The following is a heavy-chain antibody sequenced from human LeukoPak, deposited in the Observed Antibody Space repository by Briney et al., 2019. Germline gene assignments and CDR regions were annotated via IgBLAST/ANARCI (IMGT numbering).Heavy chain of an antibody. CDR1: GFTFSSYG. Sequence: PGGSLRLSCAASGFTFSSYGMHWVRQAPGKGLEWVAVIWYDGSNKYYADSVKGRFTISRDNSKNTLYLQMNSLRAEDTAVYYCARDYAEYSSSSWGQGTLVTVSS. CDR3: ARDYAEYSSSS. V-gene: IGHV3-33*01. D-gene: IGHD6-6*01. CDR2: IWYDGSNK. J-gene: IGHJ5*02.